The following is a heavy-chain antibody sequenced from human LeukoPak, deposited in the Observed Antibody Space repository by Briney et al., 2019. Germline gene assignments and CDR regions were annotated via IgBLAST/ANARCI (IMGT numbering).Heavy chain of an antibody. CDR3: ARGITRDAYITGGYDL. D-gene: IGHD5-24*01. CDR1: GFTFSDYY. J-gene: IGHJ4*02. CDR2: ISSGGSTI. Sequence: GGSLRLSCAASGFTFSDYYMSWIRQAPGKGLEWVSYISSGGSTIFYADSVKGRFTMSRDNAKDSLSLQMDSLRAEDTAMYYCARGITRDAYITGGYDLWGQGTLVTVSS. V-gene: IGHV3-11*01.